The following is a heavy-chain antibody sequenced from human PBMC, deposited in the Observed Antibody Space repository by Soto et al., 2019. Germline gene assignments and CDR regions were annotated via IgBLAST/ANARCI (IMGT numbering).Heavy chain of an antibody. CDR3: ERIIGGSDGMDV. J-gene: IGHJ6*02. CDR1: GFTFSRYD. V-gene: IGHV3-13*01. CDR2: LGIAGDT. D-gene: IGHD3-16*01. Sequence: GGSXRLSCAAPGFTFSRYDMHWVRQATGRGLEWVSVLGIAGDTHYIGSVKGRFTISRENAKNSVYLQMNSLRVEDTAVYYCERIIGGSDGMDVWGQGTTVTAP.